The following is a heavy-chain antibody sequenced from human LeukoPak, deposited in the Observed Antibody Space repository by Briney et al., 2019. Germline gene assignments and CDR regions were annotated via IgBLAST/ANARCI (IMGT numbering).Heavy chain of an antibody. Sequence: KPSETLSLTCTVSAGSISSYYGRWIRQPAGKRLEWIGRIYTSGSTNYNPSLKSRIPISVGPPKNQSSLTLAPLTGADAAVYYCATSRYDFTRRHYSGMHVWGQGTTVTVSS. D-gene: IGHD3-3*01. J-gene: IGHJ6*02. CDR3: ATSRYDFTRRHYSGMHV. CDR2: IYTSGST. CDR1: AGSISSYY. V-gene: IGHV4-4*07.